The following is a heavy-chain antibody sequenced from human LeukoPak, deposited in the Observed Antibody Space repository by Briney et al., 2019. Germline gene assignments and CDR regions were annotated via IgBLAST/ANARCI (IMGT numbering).Heavy chain of an antibody. CDR3: AREGISTTCSIHPVDY. J-gene: IGHJ4*02. D-gene: IGHD2-2*01. V-gene: IGHV3-7*04. CDR1: GFTFGSYW. CDR2: MKQDGSEK. Sequence: GGSLRLSCATSGFTFGSYWMGWVRQAPGKGLEWVANMKQDGSEKYYVDSVKGRFTISRDNAKNSLYLQMNSLRAEDTAAYYCAREGISTTCSIHPVDYWGQGTLVTVSS.